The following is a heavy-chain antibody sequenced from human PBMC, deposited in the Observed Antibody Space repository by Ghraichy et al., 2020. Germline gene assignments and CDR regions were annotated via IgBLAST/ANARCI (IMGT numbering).Heavy chain of an antibody. CDR3: ARNIAAAGHFLDYGMDV. CDR1: GFTFSSYW. Sequence: GGSLRLSCAASGFTFSSYWMSWVRQAPGKGLEWVANIKQDGSEKYYVDSVKGRFTISRDNAKNSLYLQMNSLRAEDTAVYYCARNIAAAGHFLDYGMDVWGQGTTVTVSS. V-gene: IGHV3-7*01. CDR2: IKQDGSEK. D-gene: IGHD6-13*01. J-gene: IGHJ6*02.